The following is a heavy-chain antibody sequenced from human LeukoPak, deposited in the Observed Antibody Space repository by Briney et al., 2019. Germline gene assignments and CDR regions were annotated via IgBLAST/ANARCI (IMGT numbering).Heavy chain of an antibody. J-gene: IGHJ6*04. CDR1: GGSFSGYY. CDR2: INHSGST. V-gene: IGHV4-34*01. Sequence: SETLSLTCAVYGGSFSGYYWSWIRQPPGKGLEWIGEINHSGSTNYNPSLKSRVTISVDTSKNQFSLKLSSVTAADTAVYCCAGVVPAALIGDYYYGMDVWGKGTTVTVSS. CDR3: AGVVPAALIGDYYYGMDV. D-gene: IGHD2-2*01.